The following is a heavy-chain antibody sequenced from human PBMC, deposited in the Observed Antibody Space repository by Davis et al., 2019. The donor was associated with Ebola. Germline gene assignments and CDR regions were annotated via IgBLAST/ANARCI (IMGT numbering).Heavy chain of an antibody. CDR2: NPNGGST. J-gene: IGHJ6*04. Sequence: GGSLRLSCAASQFTFSSYYMNCVRQAPGNGLELVGQVNPNGGSTYLMDSGKGRFTISRDNSKNTLYLQMNSLRAEDTAVYYCARERYDILTGYLYYYYGMDVWGKGTTVTVSS. CDR3: ARERYDILTGYLYYYYGMDV. V-gene: IGHV3-25*04. D-gene: IGHD3-9*01. CDR1: QFTFSSYY.